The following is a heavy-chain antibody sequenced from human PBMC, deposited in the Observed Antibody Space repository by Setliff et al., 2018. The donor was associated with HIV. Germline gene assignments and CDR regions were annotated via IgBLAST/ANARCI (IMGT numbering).Heavy chain of an antibody. CDR2: IFHSGDT. CDR1: GVSVGSGDYY. J-gene: IGHJ4*02. D-gene: IGHD6-6*01. Sequence: KPSETLSLTCSVSGVSVGSGDYYWHWIRQHPEKALEWIGYIFHSGDTYYNPSLKSRISMSVDTSKNQFSLELTSLTAADTAVYYCATRPRIAARPFDYWGQGVLVTVSS. V-gene: IGHV4-31*03. CDR3: ATRPRIAARPFDY.